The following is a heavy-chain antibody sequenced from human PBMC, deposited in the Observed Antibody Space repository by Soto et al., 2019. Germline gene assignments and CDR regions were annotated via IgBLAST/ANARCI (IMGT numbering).Heavy chain of an antibody. J-gene: IGHJ6*02. V-gene: IGHV1-18*01. D-gene: IGHD3-16*01. CDR2: ISPYTGNT. CDR3: VMVDNYVTPTPQDV. CDR1: GYIFVNYG. Sequence: QVQLVQSGDEVKKPGASVKVSCKASGYIFVNYGIAWVRQAPGQGLEWMGWISPYTGNTHSASKVQGRLTMTTDTXXSTAHMALGSLTSDDTAVYYCVMVDNYVTPTPQDVWGQGTTVTVSS.